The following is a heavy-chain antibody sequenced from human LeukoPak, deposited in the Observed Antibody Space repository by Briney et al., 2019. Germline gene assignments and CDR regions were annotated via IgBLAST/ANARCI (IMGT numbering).Heavy chain of an antibody. D-gene: IGHD2/OR15-2a*01. CDR1: GGTFSSYA. Sequence: ASVKVSCKASGGTFSSYAISWVRQATGQGLEWMGWMNPNSGNTGYAQKFQGRVTMTRNTSISTAYMELSSLRSEDTAVYYCARDDLEDGESTWGQGTLVTVSS. V-gene: IGHV1-8*02. J-gene: IGHJ4*02. CDR3: ARDDLEDGEST. CDR2: MNPNSGNT.